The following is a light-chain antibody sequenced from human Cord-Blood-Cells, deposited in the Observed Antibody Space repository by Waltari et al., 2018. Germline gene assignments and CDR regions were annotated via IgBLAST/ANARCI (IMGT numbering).Light chain of an antibody. CDR3: QQYGSSPRT. Sequence: EIVFTKSPGTPSLSPGERATFSCRASQSVSSSYFAWYQQKPGQAPRLLIYGASSRATGIPDRFSGSGSGTDFTLTISRLEPEDFAVYYCQQYGSSPRTFGQGTKVEIK. V-gene: IGKV3-20*01. J-gene: IGKJ1*01. CDR2: GAS. CDR1: QSVSSSY.